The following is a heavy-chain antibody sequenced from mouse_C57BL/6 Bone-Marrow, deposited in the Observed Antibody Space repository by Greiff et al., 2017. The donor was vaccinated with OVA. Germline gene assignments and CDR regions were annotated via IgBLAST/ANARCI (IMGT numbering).Heavy chain of an antibody. J-gene: IGHJ3*01. V-gene: IGHV1-55*01. D-gene: IGHD3-1*01. Sequence: VQLQQPGAELVKPGASVKMSCKASGYTFTSYWITWVKQRPGQGLEWIGDIYPGSGSTNYNEKFKSKATLTVDTSSSTAYMQLSSLTSEDSAVYYCARRGATLGWFAYWGQGTLVTVSA. CDR1: GYTFTSYW. CDR3: ARRGATLGWFAY. CDR2: IYPGSGST.